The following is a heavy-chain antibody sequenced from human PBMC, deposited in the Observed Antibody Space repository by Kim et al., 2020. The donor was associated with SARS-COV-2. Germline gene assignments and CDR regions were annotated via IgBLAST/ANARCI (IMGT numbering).Heavy chain of an antibody. Sequence: SETLSLTCTVSGGSVSSGSYYWSWIRQPPGKGLEWIGYIYYSGSTNYNPSLKSRVTISVDTSKNQFSLKLSSVTAADTAVYYCARGDYGDYVSEYYYMDV. CDR2: IYYSGST. J-gene: IGHJ6*03. CDR1: GGSVSSGSYY. CDR3: ARGDYGDYVSEYYYMDV. D-gene: IGHD4-17*01. V-gene: IGHV4-61*01.